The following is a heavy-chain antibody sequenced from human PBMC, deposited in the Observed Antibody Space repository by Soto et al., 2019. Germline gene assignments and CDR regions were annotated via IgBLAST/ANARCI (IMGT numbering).Heavy chain of an antibody. Sequence: GASVKVSCKASGYTFPSYGISWVRQAPGQGLEWMGWVSAYNGNTNYAQKLRGRVTMTTDTSTSTAYMELRSLRSDDTAVYYCARDPRFCSGGTCYSTVGFDYWGQGTLVTVSS. D-gene: IGHD2-15*01. CDR3: ARDPRFCSGGTCYSTVGFDY. J-gene: IGHJ4*02. CDR1: GYTFPSYG. V-gene: IGHV1-18*01. CDR2: VSAYNGNT.